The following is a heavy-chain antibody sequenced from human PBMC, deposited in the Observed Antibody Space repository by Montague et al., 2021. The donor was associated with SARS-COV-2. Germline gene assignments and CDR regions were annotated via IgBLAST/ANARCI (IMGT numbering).Heavy chain of an antibody. CDR1: SGSISSSDY. CDR3: TGHKGRRFDVGGFLWFGEISFDL. Sequence: SETLSLTCTVSSGSISSSDYWCWIRQPPGKGLEWIGSTYYSGTNYYNLSLKSRVTISVDTSKKQFSLRLNSVTAADTGVYYCTGHKGRRFDVGGFLWFGEISFDLWGQGTMVTVSS. V-gene: IGHV4-39*01. CDR2: TYYSGTN. D-gene: IGHD3-10*01. J-gene: IGHJ5*02.